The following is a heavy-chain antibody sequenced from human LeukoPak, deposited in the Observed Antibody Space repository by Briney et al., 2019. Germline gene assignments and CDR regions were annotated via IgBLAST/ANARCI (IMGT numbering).Heavy chain of an antibody. D-gene: IGHD3-10*01. CDR2: MSAYNGNT. CDR3: AAPGRYYYGSGSYYYAY. V-gene: IGHV1-18*01. CDR1: GYTFTSYG. J-gene: IGHJ4*02. Sequence: ASVKVSCKASGYTFTSYGISWVRQAPGQGVEWMGWMSAYNGNTNYAQKLQGRVTMTTDTSTSTAYMELRSLRSDDTAVYYCAAPGRYYYGSGSYYYAYWGRGTLVTVFS.